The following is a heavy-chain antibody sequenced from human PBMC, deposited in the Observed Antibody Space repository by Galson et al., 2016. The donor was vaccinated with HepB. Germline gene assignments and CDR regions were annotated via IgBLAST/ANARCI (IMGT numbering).Heavy chain of an antibody. CDR3: AKVTSMVRGF. J-gene: IGHJ3*01. Sequence: SLRLSCAASGFSFSTYAMHWVRQAPGKGLEWVALISYDGSYSSYADSVKGRFTISRDNSKKTLYLQMNSLRAEDTAVYYCAKVTSMVRGFWGQGTMVTVSS. CDR1: GFSFSTYA. V-gene: IGHV3-30*18. D-gene: IGHD3-10*01. CDR2: ISYDGSYS.